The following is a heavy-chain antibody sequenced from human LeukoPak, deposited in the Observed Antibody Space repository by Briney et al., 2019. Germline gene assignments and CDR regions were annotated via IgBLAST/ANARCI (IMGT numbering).Heavy chain of an antibody. D-gene: IGHD2-8*01. CDR2: ISGRSDET. J-gene: IGHJ2*01. CDR1: EFSFSKYA. Sequence: GGSLRLSCAASEFSFSKYAMSWVRQAPGKGLEWVSGISGRSDETNYADSVKGRFTISRDNAKNSLYLQMNSLRAEDTAVYYCAREGGYCSNGVCSHWYFDLWGRGTLVTVSS. CDR3: AREGGYCSNGVCSHWYFDL. V-gene: IGHV3-21*01.